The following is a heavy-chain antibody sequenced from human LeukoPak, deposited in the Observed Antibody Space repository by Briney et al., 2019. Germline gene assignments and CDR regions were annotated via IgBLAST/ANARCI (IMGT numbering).Heavy chain of an antibody. CDR2: ISGSGGST. D-gene: IGHD6-6*01. J-gene: IGHJ4*02. CDR1: GFTFSSYA. Sequence: GGSLRLSCAASGFTFSSYAMSWVRQAPGKGLEWVSAISGSGGSTYYVDSVKGRFTISRDNSKNTLYLQMNSLRAEDTAVYYCAKSLSSLFIYNDYWGQGTLVTVSS. CDR3: AKSLSSLFIYNDY. V-gene: IGHV3-23*01.